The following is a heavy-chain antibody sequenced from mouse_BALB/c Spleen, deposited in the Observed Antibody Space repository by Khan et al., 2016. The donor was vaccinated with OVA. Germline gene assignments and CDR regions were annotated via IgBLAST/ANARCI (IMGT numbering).Heavy chain of an antibody. CDR3: TRGGFSSFAY. CDR1: GYSFTSYL. D-gene: IGHD1-3*01. Sequence: EVQLQQSGTVLARPGASMKMSCKASGYSFTSYLIPWVKQRPGQGLEWIGDIYPGNSDTRYNQKLKEKAKLTSGTSASTAYMELSSLTNEDAAVYYGTRGGFSSFAYWGQGTLVTVSA. V-gene: IGHV1-5*01. J-gene: IGHJ3*01. CDR2: IYPGNSDT.